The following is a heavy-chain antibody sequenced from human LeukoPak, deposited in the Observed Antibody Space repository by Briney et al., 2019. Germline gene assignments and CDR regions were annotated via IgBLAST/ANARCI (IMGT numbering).Heavy chain of an antibody. J-gene: IGHJ4*02. Sequence: SETLSLTCTVSGGSISSYYWSWIRQPPGKGLEWIGDIYPSGSTNYNPSLRSRVTISVDTSNNQFSLKLSSVTAADTAVYYCARWSAGFHDTSGFDYWGQGTLVTVSS. V-gene: IGHV4-59*01. CDR2: IYPSGST. D-gene: IGHD3-22*01. CDR1: GGSISSYY. CDR3: ARWSAGFHDTSGFDY.